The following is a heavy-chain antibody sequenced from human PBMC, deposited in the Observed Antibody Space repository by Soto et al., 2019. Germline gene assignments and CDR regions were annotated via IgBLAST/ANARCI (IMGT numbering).Heavy chain of an antibody. CDR2: IKQDGSEK. D-gene: IGHD1-20*01. CDR3: ARVPSRYNWNDRGFDY. Sequence: GGSLRLSCAASGFTFSSYWMSWVRQAPGKGLEWVANIKQDGSEKYYVDSVKGRFTISRDNAKNSLYLHMSSLRAEDTAVYYCARVPSRYNWNDRGFDYWGQGTLVTVSS. CDR1: GFTFSSYW. J-gene: IGHJ4*02. V-gene: IGHV3-7*03.